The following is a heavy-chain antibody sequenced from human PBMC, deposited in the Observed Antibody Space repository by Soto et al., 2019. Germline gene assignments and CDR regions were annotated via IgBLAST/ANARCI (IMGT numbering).Heavy chain of an antibody. CDR3: ENRAEEQSWCNSISCFVSAFDN. CDR1: GFTFSKYA. Sequence: EVQLLESGGGLVQPGGSLSLSCAASGFTFSKYAMSWVRQAPGKGLEWVSAISGSGGSTFYADSVRGRFTIPRDNSKNTLHMQINNLRAEHTGLYYCENRAEEQSWCNSISCFVSAFDNWGQGTIVTVPS. V-gene: IGHV3-23*01. J-gene: IGHJ3*02. CDR2: ISGSGGST. D-gene: IGHD2-2*01.